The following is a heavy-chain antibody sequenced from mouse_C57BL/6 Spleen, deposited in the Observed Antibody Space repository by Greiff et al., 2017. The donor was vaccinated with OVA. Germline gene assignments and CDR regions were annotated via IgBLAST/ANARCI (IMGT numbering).Heavy chain of an antibody. Sequence: QVHVKQPGAELVRPGSSVKLSCKASGYTFTSYWMHWVKQRPIQGLEWIGNIDPSDSETHYNQKFKDKATLTVDKSSSTAYMQLSSLTSEDSAVYYCARSKAYYGNYVVDYWGQGTTLTVSS. J-gene: IGHJ2*01. CDR3: ARSKAYYGNYVVDY. CDR2: IDPSDSET. CDR1: GYTFTSYW. D-gene: IGHD2-10*01. V-gene: IGHV1-52*01.